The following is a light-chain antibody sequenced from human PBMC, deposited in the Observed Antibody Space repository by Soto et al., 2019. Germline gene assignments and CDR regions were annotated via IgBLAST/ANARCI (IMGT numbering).Light chain of an antibody. V-gene: IGLV1-40*01. CDR2: GNS. Sequence: SVLTQPPSVSGAPGQRVTISCTGSSSNIGAGYDVHWYQQLPGTAPKLLIHGNSNRPSGVPDRFSGSKSGTSASLAITGLQAEDEADYYCQSYDSSLSGVVFGGGTQLTV. CDR1: SSNIGAGYD. CDR3: QSYDSSLSGVV. J-gene: IGLJ2*01.